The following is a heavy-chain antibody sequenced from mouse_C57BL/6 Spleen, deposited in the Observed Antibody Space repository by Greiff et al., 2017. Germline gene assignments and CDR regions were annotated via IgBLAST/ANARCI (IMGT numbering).Heavy chain of an antibody. D-gene: IGHD2-1*01. J-gene: IGHJ4*01. Sequence: QVQLQQPGAELVRPGSSVKLSCKASGYTFTSYWMHWVKQRPIQGLEWIGNIDPSDSDTHYNQKFKDKATLTVDKSSSTAYMQLSSLTSEDSAVYYCARGIYSDAMDYLGQGTSVTVSS. V-gene: IGHV1-52*01. CDR1: GYTFTSYW. CDR3: ARGIYSDAMDY. CDR2: IDPSDSDT.